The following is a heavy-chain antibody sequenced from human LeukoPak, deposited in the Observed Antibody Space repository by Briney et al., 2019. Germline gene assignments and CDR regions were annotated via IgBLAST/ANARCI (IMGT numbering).Heavy chain of an antibody. D-gene: IGHD6-13*01. CDR2: ISAYNGNT. CDR3: ARVGRGIAAAGTELADY. J-gene: IGHJ4*02. CDR1: GYTFTSYG. Sequence: GASVTVSCKASGYTFTSYGISWVRQAPGQGLEWMGWISAYNGNTNYAQKLQGRVTMTTDTSTSTAYMELRSLRSDDTAVYYCARVGRGIAAAGTELADYWGQGTLVTVSS. V-gene: IGHV1-18*01.